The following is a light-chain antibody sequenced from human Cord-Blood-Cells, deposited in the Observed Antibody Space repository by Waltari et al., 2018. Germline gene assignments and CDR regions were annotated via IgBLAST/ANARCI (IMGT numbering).Light chain of an antibody. Sequence: DIVMTQSPDSLAVSLGERATINCKSSQSVLYSSNNKNYLAWYQQKPVQPPKLLIYWASTRESGVPDRFSGSGSGTDFTLTISSLQAEDVAVYCCQQYYGTPWTFGQGTKMEIK. V-gene: IGKV4-1*01. CDR3: QQYYGTPWT. J-gene: IGKJ1*01. CDR1: QSVLYSSNNKNY. CDR2: WAS.